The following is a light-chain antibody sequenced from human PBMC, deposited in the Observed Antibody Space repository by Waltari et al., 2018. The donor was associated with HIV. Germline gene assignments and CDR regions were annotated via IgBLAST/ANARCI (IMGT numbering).Light chain of an antibody. V-gene: IGLV3-21*04. J-gene: IGLJ2*01. CDR1: NLESKS. CDR2: FDL. CDR3: QVWDRSSDQVI. Sequence: YELTQPPSVSVAPGQTAMITCGANNLESKSVQWDPQKPGQAPVLVIYFDLDRPSGIPERFSGSVSGNTATLTISRVDAGDEADYYCQVWDRSSDQVIFGGGTKLTVL.